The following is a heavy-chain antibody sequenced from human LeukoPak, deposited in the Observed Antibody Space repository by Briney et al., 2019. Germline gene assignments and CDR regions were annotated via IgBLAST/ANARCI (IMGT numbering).Heavy chain of an antibody. J-gene: IGHJ4*02. CDR3: ARDPPAVLIDTYG. CDR2: VYSGGST. V-gene: IGHV3-66*01. Sequence: GGSLRLSCTASGFIVTNNYINWVRQAPGKGLEWVSLVYSGGSTHYADSVKGRFTISRDNSKNMVYLQMNSLRAEDTAMYYCARDPPAVLIDTYGWGQGTLVTVSS. D-gene: IGHD2-8*01. CDR1: GFIVTNNY.